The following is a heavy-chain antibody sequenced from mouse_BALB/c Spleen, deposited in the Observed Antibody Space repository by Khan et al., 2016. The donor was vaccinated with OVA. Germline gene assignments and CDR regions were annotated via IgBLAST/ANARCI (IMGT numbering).Heavy chain of an antibody. CDR1: GYTFTAYD. CDR2: IYPGDGST. V-gene: IGHV1S56*01. D-gene: IGHD2-4*01. CDR3: ASKGLRGVAMDY. J-gene: IGHJ4*01. Sequence: QVQLQQSGPELVKPGALVKISCKAAGYTFTAYDINWVKQRPGQGLEWIGWIYPGDGSTKYNENFKGKATLTADPSSNTAYMQLSSLTSEKAAVYYCASKGLRGVAMDYWGQGTSVSVSS.